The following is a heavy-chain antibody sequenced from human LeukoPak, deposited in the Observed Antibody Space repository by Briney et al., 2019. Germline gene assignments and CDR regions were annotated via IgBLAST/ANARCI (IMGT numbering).Heavy chain of an antibody. V-gene: IGHV3-7*01. J-gene: IGHJ4*02. CDR3: ARVTTGWD. D-gene: IGHD6-19*01. CDR1: GFTFRSYW. CDR2: IKHDGSGK. Sequence: GGSLRLSCAASGFTFRSYWMSWVRQAPGKGLEWVANIKHDGSGKYYVDSVKGRFTISRDNAKNSLYLQMNSLRAEDMAVYYCARVTTGWDWGQGTLVTVSS.